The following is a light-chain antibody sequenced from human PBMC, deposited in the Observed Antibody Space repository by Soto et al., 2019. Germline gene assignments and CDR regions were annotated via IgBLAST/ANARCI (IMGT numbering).Light chain of an antibody. J-gene: IGKJ1*01. CDR3: QQRRNLWK. Sequence: IGLTQSKTTLSVSPGGRATLSCRASQSVSSYLAWYQQKPGQAPRLLIYYASNRATGIPARFSGSGPGTHFTLTISSLEPEDFSVSYCQQRRNLWKLAQGTKVDIK. CDR1: QSVSSY. V-gene: IGKV3-11*01. CDR2: YAS.